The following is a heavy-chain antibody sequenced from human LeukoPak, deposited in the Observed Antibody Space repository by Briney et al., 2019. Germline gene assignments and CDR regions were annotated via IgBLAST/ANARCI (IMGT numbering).Heavy chain of an antibody. V-gene: IGHV1-46*01. CDR3: ARDSLHYDVWSGGGTFDY. CDR2: INPSGGST. J-gene: IGHJ4*02. D-gene: IGHD3-3*01. Sequence: ASVKVSCKASGYTFTSYYMHWLRQAPGQGPEWMGIINPSGGSTSYAQKFQGRVTMTRDTSTSTVYMELSSLRSEDTAVYYCARDSLHYDVWSGGGTFDYWGQGTLVTVSS. CDR1: GYTFTSYY.